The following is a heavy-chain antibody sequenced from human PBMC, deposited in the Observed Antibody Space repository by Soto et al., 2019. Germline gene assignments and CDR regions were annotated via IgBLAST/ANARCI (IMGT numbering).Heavy chain of an antibody. CDR3: ARIPRYSFPTSDPLDN. CDR1: GGTFNTYT. Sequence: QVQLVQSGTDVKKPGSSVTVSCKASGGTFNTYTFSWVRQSPGHGLEWMGSIIPIFGTTHYAQSFQGRLSITADQPSTTTYMELRSLTSHDTALYYCARIPRYSFPTSDPLDNWGQGTLVTVSS. J-gene: IGHJ1*01. V-gene: IGHV1-69*01. D-gene: IGHD1-26*01. CDR2: IIPIFGTT.